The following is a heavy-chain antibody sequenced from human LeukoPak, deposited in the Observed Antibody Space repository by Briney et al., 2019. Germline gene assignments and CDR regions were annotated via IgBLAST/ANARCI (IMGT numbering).Heavy chain of an antibody. CDR2: ISAYNGNT. J-gene: IGHJ4*02. V-gene: IGHV1-18*01. CDR1: GYTFTSYG. Sequence: ASVKVSCKASGYTFTSYGISWVRPAPGQGLEWMGWISAYNGNTNYAQKLQGRVTMTTDTSTSTAYMELRSLRSDDTAVYYCAREESDDYVWGSYRYNQGPFDYWGQGTLVTVSS. D-gene: IGHD3-16*02. CDR3: AREESDDYVWGSYRYNQGPFDY.